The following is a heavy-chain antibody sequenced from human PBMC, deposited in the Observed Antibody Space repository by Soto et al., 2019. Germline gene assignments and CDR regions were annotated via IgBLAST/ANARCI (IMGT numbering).Heavy chain of an antibody. D-gene: IGHD5-18*01. V-gene: IGHV3-23*01. CDR1: GFHFGSYA. CDR3: GKSPGYGDHVDY. J-gene: IGHJ4*02. Sequence: LESGGGLVRPGGSLRLSCEVSGFHFGSYAMSWVRQAPGKGLEWVSLISSGSEYIYYAESVKARFTISRDNSKHTLYLELRGLRAGDTATLCCGKSPGYGDHVDYWGEGTPVTVTS. CDR2: ISSGSEYI.